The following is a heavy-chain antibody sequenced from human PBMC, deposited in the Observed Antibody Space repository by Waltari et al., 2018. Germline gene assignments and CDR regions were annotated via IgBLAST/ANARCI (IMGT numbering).Heavy chain of an antibody. CDR3: ARSGDSSGYYPKWALIHWAH. V-gene: IGHV4-34*01. D-gene: IGHD3-22*01. CDR1: GGSFSGYY. CDR2: INHSGSA. Sequence: QVQLQQWGAGLLKPSETLSLTCAVYGGSFSGYYWSWIRQPPGKGLEWIGEINHSGSANYNPSLKSLVTISVDTSKNQFSLKLSSVTAADTAVYYCARSGDSSGYYPKWALIHWAHWGQGTLVTVSS. J-gene: IGHJ4*02.